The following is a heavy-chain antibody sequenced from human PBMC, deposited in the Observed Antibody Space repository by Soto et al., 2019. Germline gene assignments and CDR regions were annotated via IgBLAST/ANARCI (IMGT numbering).Heavy chain of an antibody. J-gene: IGHJ4*02. CDR1: GFTFNNYV. D-gene: IGHD3-3*01. CDR3: TRTWSTWYLDY. V-gene: IGHV3-23*01. Sequence: PGGSLRLSCAASGFTFNNYVMSWVRQAPGKGLEWVSAICASGGCTYYADSVKGRFTISRDNSKNTLYLQMNSLRAEDTAIYYCTRTWSTWYLDYWGQGTLVTVSS. CDR2: ICASGGCT.